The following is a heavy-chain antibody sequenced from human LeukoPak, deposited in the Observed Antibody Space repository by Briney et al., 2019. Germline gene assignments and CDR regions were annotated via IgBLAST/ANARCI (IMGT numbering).Heavy chain of an antibody. CDR2: IYTSGST. CDR3: ARGRLGDCFDY. V-gene: IGHV4-61*02. CDR1: GGSISSGSYY. Sequence: SQTLSLTCTVSGGSISSGSYYWSWIRQPAGKGLEWIGRIYTSGSTNYNPSLKSRVTISVDTSNNQFSLKLSYVTAADTAVYYCARGRLGDCFDYWGQGTLVTVSS. D-gene: IGHD4-11*01. J-gene: IGHJ4*02.